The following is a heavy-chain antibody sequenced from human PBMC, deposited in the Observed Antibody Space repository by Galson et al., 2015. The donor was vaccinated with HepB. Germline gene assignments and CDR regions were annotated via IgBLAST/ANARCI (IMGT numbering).Heavy chain of an antibody. J-gene: IGHJ4*02. CDR1: TLILTKYA. CDR3: AKNYGDYVYDPFDL. V-gene: IGHV3-23*01. D-gene: IGHD4-17*01. Sequence: SLRLSCAASTLILTKYAMTWVRQAPGKGLEWVSVVSANGATKHYADSVRGRFTIFGDNSKNTLYLQMSSLRLEDTAVYFCAKNYGDYVYDPFDLWGQGTLVTVSS. CDR2: VSANGATK.